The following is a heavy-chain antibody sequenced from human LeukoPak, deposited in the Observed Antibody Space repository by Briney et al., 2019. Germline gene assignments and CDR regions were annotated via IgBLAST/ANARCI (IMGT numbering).Heavy chain of an antibody. V-gene: IGHV3-30*06. CDR3: ARDNDPDYSSSPGWFDL. Sequence: GRSLRLSCAASGFTFSDYGIHWVRLAPGKGLEWAGVTSSDGSNKFYADSVKGRFTVSRDNSKNTLYLQMNSLRAEDTAVYYCARDNDPDYSSSPGWFDLWGQGTLVTVSS. CDR1: GFTFSDYG. J-gene: IGHJ5*02. CDR2: TSSDGSNK. D-gene: IGHD3-22*01.